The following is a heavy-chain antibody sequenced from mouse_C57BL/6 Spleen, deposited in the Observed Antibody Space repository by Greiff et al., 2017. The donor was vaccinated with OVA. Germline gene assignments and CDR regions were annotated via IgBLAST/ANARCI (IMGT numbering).Heavy chain of an antibody. V-gene: IGHV1-80*01. CDR2: IYPGDGDT. CDR1: GYAFSSYW. J-gene: IGHJ2*01. CDR3: ARTAPLRRGYYFDY. Sequence: QVHVKQSGAELVKPGASVKISCKASGYAFSSYWMNWVKQRPGKGLEWIGQIYPGDGDTNYNGKFKGKATLTADKSSSTAYMQLSSLTSEDSAVYFCARTAPLRRGYYFDYWGQGTTLTVSS. D-gene: IGHD1-2*01.